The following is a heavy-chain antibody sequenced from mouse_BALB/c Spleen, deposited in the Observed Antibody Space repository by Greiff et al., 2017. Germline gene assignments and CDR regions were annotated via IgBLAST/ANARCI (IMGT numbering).Heavy chain of an antibody. CDR2: INPSNGGT. J-gene: IGHJ4*01. D-gene: IGHD2-4*01. V-gene: IGHV1S16*01. Sequence: VKLQESGAELVKPGASVKLSCKASGYTFTSYYMYWVKQRPGQGLEWIGEINPSNGGTNFNEKFKSKATLTVDKSSSTAYMQLSSLTSEDSAVYYCTITITTGVSYYYAMDYWGQGTSVTVSS. CDR1: GYTFTSYY. CDR3: TITITTGVSYYYAMDY.